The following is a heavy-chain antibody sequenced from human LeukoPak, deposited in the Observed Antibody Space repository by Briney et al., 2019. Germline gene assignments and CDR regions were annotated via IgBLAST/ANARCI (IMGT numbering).Heavy chain of an antibody. CDR2: IYYSGST. D-gene: IGHD3-10*01. CDR1: GDSISSNTYY. Sequence: SETLSLTCTVSGDSISSNTYYWGWIRQPPGKGLEWIGTIYYSGSTYFNPSLKSRVTISVDTSKNQFSLKLSSVTAADTAVYYCARDSWFGELFDAFDIWGQGTMVTVSS. CDR3: ARDSWFGELFDAFDI. V-gene: IGHV4-39*07. J-gene: IGHJ3*02.